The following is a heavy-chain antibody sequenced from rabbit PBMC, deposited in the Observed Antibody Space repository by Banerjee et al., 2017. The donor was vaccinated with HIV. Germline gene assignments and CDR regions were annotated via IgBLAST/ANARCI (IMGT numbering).Heavy chain of an antibody. J-gene: IGHJ6*01. CDR2: IYTSSGST. CDR3: ARDVVAGDGYAL. V-gene: IGHV1S45*01. Sequence: QEQLVESGGGLVKPEGSLTLTCKASGFDLSSYYFICWVRQAPGKGLEWIACIYTSSGSTYYASWAKGRFTISKTSSTTVTLQMTSLTAADTATYFCARDVVAGDGYALWGPGTLVTDS. CDR1: GFDLSSYYF. D-gene: IGHD6-1*01.